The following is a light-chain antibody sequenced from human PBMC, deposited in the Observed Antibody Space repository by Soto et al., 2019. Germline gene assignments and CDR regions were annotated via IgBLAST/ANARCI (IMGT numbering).Light chain of an antibody. V-gene: IGKV3D-15*01. CDR3: QQYNNWPPLT. CDR2: GAS. Sequence: EIVLTQSPATLSVSPGESATLSCRASQSVSSSYLAWYQQKPGQAPRLLIYGASSRATGIPDRFSGSGSGTEFTLTISSLQSEDFAVYYCQQYNNWPPLTFGGGTRWIS. J-gene: IGKJ4*01. CDR1: QSVSSSY.